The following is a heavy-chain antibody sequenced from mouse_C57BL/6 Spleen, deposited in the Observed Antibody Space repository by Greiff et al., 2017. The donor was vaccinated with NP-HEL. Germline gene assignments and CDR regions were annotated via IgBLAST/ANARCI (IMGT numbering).Heavy chain of an antibody. J-gene: IGHJ2*01. CDR3: AGGNYADY. Sequence: EVQLQQSGPGLVKPSQSLSLTCSVTGYSITSGYYWNWIRQFPGNKLEWMGYISYDGSNNYNPSLKNRISITRDTSKNQFFLKLNSVTTEDTATYYCAGGNYADYWGQGTTLTVSS. CDR1: GYSITSGYY. V-gene: IGHV3-6*01. CDR2: ISYDGSN.